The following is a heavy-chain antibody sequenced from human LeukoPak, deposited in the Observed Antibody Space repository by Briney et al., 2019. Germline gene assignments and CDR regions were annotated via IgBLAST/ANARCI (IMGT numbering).Heavy chain of an antibody. CDR1: GGTFSSYA. J-gene: IGHJ4*02. V-gene: IGHV1-69*04. Sequence: SVKVSCKASGGTFSSYAISWVRQAPGQGLEWMGRIIPILGIANYAQKFQGRVTITADKSTSTAYMELSSLRSEDTAVYYCASPTGGRWLHCWGQGTLVTVSS. D-gene: IGHD5-24*01. CDR3: ASPTGGRWLHC. CDR2: IIPILGIA.